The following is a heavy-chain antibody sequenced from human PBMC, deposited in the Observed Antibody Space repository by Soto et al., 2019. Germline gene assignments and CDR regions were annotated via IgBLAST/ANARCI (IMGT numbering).Heavy chain of an antibody. V-gene: IGHV1-2*02. Sequence: ASVKVSWKASGYIFTGYYMHWVRQAPGQGLEWMGWINPNSGDTKYAQKFQGRVIMTRDTSISTASVELSSLTSNDTAVYYCARVSEVSRWYISPTDNWGLGTLVT. CDR2: INPNSGDT. J-gene: IGHJ4*02. CDR1: GYIFTGYY. D-gene: IGHD6-13*01. CDR3: ARVSEVSRWYISPTDN.